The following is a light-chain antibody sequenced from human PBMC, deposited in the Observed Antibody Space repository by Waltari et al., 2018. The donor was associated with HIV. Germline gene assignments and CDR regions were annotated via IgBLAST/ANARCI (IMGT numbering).Light chain of an antibody. V-gene: IGKV3-20*01. CDR2: GVS. CDR3: QQYGSSPYT. Sequence: EIVLTQSPGTLSFSPGERATLSCRASQRVSSSYLAWYQQKPGQAPRLFIYGVSSRATGVPDRFSGSGSGTDFTLTISRLEPEDFAVYYCQQYGSSPYTFGQGTKLEIK. CDR1: QRVSSSY. J-gene: IGKJ2*01.